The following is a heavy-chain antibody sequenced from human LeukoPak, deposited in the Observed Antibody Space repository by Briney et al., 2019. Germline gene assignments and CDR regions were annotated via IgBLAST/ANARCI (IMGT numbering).Heavy chain of an antibody. J-gene: IGHJ4*02. CDR1: GFTFRNYG. D-gene: IGHD6-13*01. Sequence: GGSLRLSCAASGFTFRNYGMHWVRQAPGKGLEWVGVIWYDGSDKYYADSVKGRFTISRDNSKNTLYLQMNSLGFEDTAVYYCAREYSSSWYHFGYWGQGTLVTVSP. CDR2: IWYDGSDK. V-gene: IGHV3-33*01. CDR3: AREYSSSWYHFGY.